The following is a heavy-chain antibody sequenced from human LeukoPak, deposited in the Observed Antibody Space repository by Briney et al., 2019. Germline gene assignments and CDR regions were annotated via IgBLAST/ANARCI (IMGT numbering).Heavy chain of an antibody. V-gene: IGHV1-2*02. Sequence: VASVKVSCKASGYTVTGYYMHWVRQAPGQGLEWMGWINPNSGGTNYAQKFQGRVTMTRDTSISTAYMELGRLRSDDTAVYYCARSPLGIAAVDYWGQGTLVTVSS. CDR3: ARSPLGIAAVDY. J-gene: IGHJ4*02. CDR2: INPNSGGT. D-gene: IGHD6-13*01. CDR1: GYTVTGYY.